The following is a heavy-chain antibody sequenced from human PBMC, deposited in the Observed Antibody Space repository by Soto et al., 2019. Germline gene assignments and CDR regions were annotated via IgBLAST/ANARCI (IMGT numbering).Heavy chain of an antibody. Sequence: GGSLRLSCAASGFTFTRYSMNWVRQAPGKGLEWVSSISSTTNYIYYGDSMKGRFTISRDNAKNSLYLEMNSLRAEDTAVYYCAGDDYYYDSSGPDYWGQGTLVTVSS. D-gene: IGHD3-22*01. CDR1: GFTFTRYS. V-gene: IGHV3-21*06. CDR3: AGDDYYYDSSGPDY. J-gene: IGHJ4*02. CDR2: ISSTTNYI.